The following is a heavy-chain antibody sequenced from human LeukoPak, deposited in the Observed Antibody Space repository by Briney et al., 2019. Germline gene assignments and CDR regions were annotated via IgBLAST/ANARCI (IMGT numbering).Heavy chain of an antibody. J-gene: IGHJ4*02. CDR2: ISSSGNTI. Sequence: PGGSPRLSCAASGFTFSSYEMNWVRQAPGKGLEWVSYISSSGNTIYYADSVKGRFTISRDNAKNSLYLQMNSLRAEDTAVYYCARDRGRPEWGQGTLVTVSS. V-gene: IGHV3-48*03. CDR3: ARDRGRPE. D-gene: IGHD1-14*01. CDR1: GFTFSSYE.